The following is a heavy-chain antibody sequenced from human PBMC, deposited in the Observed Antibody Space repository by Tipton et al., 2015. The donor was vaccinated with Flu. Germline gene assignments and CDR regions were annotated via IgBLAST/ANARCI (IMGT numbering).Heavy chain of an antibody. Sequence: TLSLTCTVSGGSISSYYWSWIRQPPGKGLEWIGYIYYSGSTYYNPSLKSLVTISVDTSKNQFSLKLSSVTAADTAVYYCARAKQPRWSAFDIWGQGTMVTVSS. CDR1: GGSISSYY. D-gene: IGHD6-13*01. V-gene: IGHV4-59*12. J-gene: IGHJ3*02. CDR3: ARAKQPRWSAFDI. CDR2: IYYSGST.